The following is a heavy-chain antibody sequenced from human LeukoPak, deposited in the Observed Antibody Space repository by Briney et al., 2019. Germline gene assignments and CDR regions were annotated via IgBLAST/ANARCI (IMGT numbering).Heavy chain of an antibody. CDR2: ISGSGGST. V-gene: IGHV3-23*01. Sequence: PGGSLRLSCAASGFTLSSYAMSWVRQAPGKGLEWVSAISGSGGSTYYADSVKGRFTISRDNSKNTLYLQMNSLRAEDTAVYYCAKEGTTYYYDSSGYYLDYWGQGTLVTVSS. CDR1: GFTLSSYA. D-gene: IGHD3-22*01. CDR3: AKEGTTYYYDSSGYYLDY. J-gene: IGHJ4*02.